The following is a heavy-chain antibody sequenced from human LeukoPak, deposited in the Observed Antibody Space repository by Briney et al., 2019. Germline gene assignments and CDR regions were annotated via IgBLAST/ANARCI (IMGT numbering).Heavy chain of an antibody. J-gene: IGHJ4*02. Sequence: ASVKVSCKASGYTFLNYWIQWVRQAPGQGLEWMGMIKPSGGDTTYAQKFQGRVTMTRDTSTNTVHMEVYSLRSEDTAVYYCAKEGCTRTNCYNNYWGQGILVTVSS. CDR3: AKEGCTRTNCYNNY. CDR1: GYTFLNYW. D-gene: IGHD2-2*02. V-gene: IGHV1-46*01. CDR2: IKPSGGDT.